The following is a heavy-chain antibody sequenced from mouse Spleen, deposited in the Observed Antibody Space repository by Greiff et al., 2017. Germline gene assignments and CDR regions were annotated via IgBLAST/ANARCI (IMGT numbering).Heavy chain of an antibody. CDR2: IDPENGDT. V-gene: IGHV14-4*01. CDR1: GFNIKDDY. CDR3: TTLSNYRGYAMDY. Sequence: EVQVVESGAELVRPGASVKLSCTASGFNIKDDYMHWVKQRPEQGLEWIGWIDPENGDTEYASKFQGKATITADTSSNTAYLQLSSLTSEDTAVYYCTTLSNYRGYAMDYWGQGTSVTVSS. D-gene: IGHD2-14*01. J-gene: IGHJ4*01.